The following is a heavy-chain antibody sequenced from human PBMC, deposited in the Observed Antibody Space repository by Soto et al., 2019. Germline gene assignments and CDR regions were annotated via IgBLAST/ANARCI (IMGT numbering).Heavy chain of an antibody. D-gene: IGHD2-15*01. CDR1: GDSLTSYW. J-gene: IGHJ3*02. CDR2: IYPGDSDT. V-gene: IGHV5-51*01. CDR3: ARHIVGPGPYAFDI. Sequence: GESLQISCHGSGDSLTSYWIGLFRQMPGKGLEWMGIIYPGDSDTRYSPSFQGQVTISADKSISTAYLQWSSLKASDTAMYYCARHIVGPGPYAFDIWGQGTMVTVSS.